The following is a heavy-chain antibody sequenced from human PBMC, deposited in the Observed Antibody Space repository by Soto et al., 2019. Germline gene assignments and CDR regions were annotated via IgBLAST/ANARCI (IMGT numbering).Heavy chain of an antibody. Sequence: ASVKVSCKASGYTFTSYYMHWVRQAPGQGLEWMGIINPSGGSTSYAQKFQGRVTMTRDTSTGTVYMELSSLRSEDTAVYYCARSRTEAVAGSADAFDSWGKGTMVTVSS. CDR2: INPSGGST. D-gene: IGHD6-19*01. V-gene: IGHV1-46*03. J-gene: IGHJ3*02. CDR1: GYTFTSYY. CDR3: ARSRTEAVAGSADAFDS.